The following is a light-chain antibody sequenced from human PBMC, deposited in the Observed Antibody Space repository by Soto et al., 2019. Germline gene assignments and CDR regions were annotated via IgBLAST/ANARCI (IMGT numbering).Light chain of an antibody. V-gene: IGKV4-1*01. CDR3: QQYYSTPLT. CDR2: WAS. J-gene: IGKJ3*01. Sequence: DIVMTQSPDSLAVSLGERATINCKSSQSGLYSSNNKNYLAWYQQKPGQPPKLLIYWASTRESGVPDRFSGSGSGTDFTLTISSLQAEDVAVYYCQQYYSTPLTFGHGTKVDIK. CDR1: QSGLYSSNNKNY.